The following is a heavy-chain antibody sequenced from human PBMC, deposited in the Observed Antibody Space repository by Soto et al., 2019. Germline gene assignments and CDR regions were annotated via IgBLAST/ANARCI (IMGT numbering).Heavy chain of an antibody. D-gene: IGHD6-19*01. CDR3: ARSQWPHTFGH. CDR2: ISPDGSNI. Sequence: EVQLVESGGGLVQPGGSLRLSCAASGFTFSTYWMHWVRQVPGKGLAWVSRISPDGSNIGYADSVRGRFTISRDNAKNTLYLQMNSLGVDETGTYYCARSQWPHTFGHWGQGTLVTVSS. V-gene: IGHV3-74*01. CDR1: GFTFSTYW. J-gene: IGHJ4*02.